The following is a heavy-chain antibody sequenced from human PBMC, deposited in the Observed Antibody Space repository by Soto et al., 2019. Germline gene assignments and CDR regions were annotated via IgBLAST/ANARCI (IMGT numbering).Heavy chain of an antibody. Sequence: LRLSCAASGFTFIDYYMTWIRQAPGKGPEWISYISGGGDVTAYAESVKGRFTISRDNAKRSVYLQMNTLTVEDTAVYYCSRDPRLVDYWGQGTLVTVSS. CDR1: GFTFIDYY. D-gene: IGHD1-26*01. CDR2: ISGGGDVT. V-gene: IGHV3-11*01. CDR3: SRDPRLVDY. J-gene: IGHJ4*02.